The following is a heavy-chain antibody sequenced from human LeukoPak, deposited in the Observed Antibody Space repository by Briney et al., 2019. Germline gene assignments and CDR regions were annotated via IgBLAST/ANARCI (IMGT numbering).Heavy chain of an antibody. CDR3: ASGNWTDGFAFDI. V-gene: IGHV4-34*01. Sequence: SETLSLTCTISGGSFSGYYWSWLRQPPGKGLEWIGEINHSGSTNYNPSLKSRVTISVDTSKNQFSLKLSPVTAADTAVFYCASGNWTDGFAFDIWGQGTMVTVSS. CDR1: GGSFSGYY. D-gene: IGHD1-1*01. CDR2: INHSGST. J-gene: IGHJ3*02.